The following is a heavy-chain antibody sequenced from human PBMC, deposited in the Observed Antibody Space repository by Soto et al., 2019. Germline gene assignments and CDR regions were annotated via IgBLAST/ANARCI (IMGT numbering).Heavy chain of an antibody. J-gene: IGHJ4*02. CDR1: GGSISNYY. CDR2: IHYSGST. D-gene: IGHD6-13*01. V-gene: IGHV4-59*08. Sequence: PSETLSLTCIVSGGSISNYYWSWIRQPPGKGLEWIGYIHYSGSTNYNPSLKSRVTISLDTSKNQFSLKLSSVTATDTAVYYCARRAYSSSWNFDFWGQGTLVTVS. CDR3: ARRAYSSSWNFDF.